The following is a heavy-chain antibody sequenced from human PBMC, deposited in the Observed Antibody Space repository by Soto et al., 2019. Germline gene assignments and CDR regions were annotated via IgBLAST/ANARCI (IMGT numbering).Heavy chain of an antibody. D-gene: IGHD3-16*01. CDR2: MSDDGSKK. V-gene: IGHV3-30*18. CDR1: GFSFSKYG. J-gene: IGHJ4*02. CDR3: AKELRETGGYYFDC. Sequence: QVQLVESGGGVVQHGRSLRLSCAASGFSFSKYGMHWVRQAPGKGLEWVAEMSDDGSKKYYGDSVKGRFTISRDNSKNTLYLLMDSLRPEDTAMYYCAKELRETGGYYFDCWGQGTLVTVSS.